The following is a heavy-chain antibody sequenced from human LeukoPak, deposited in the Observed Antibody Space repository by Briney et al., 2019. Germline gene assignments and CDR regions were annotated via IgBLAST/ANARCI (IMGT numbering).Heavy chain of an antibody. D-gene: IGHD6-19*01. CDR2: VFYSGTT. J-gene: IGHJ6*02. CDR1: GGSISGNY. CDR3: ARHKKSSGYKHGVYYYYGMDV. V-gene: IGHV4-59*08. Sequence: SETLSLTCTVSGGSISGNYWSWIRQPPGKGLEWIGYVFYSGTTNYNPSLKGRVTISVDTSKNHFSLKLSSVTAADTAVYYCARHKKSSGYKHGVYYYYGMDVWGQGTTVTVSS.